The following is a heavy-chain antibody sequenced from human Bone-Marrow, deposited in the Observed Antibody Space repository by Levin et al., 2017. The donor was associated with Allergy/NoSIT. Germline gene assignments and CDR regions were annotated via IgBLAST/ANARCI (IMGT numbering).Heavy chain of an antibody. V-gene: IGHV4-59*01. CDR1: GVSISSYY. J-gene: IGHJ2*01. D-gene: IGHD6-6*01. CDR3: ARVRSQSLIAARQGDWYFDL. CDR2: ISYTGTT. Sequence: SETLSLTCAVSGVSISSYYWSWIRQPPGKGLEWIGYISYTGTTDYNPSLKSRVTISVDTSKNHFSLKLSSVTAADTAVYYCARVRSQSLIAARQGDWYFDLWGRGTLVTVSS.